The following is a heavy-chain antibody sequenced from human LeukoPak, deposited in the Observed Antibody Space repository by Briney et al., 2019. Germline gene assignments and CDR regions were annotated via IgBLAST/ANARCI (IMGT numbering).Heavy chain of an antibody. J-gene: IGHJ4*02. CDR2: IYTSGST. V-gene: IGHV4-4*07. CDR3: ARDTAGFDY. Sequence: SETLSLTCTVSGDSISSYYWSWIRQPAGKGLDWIGRIYTSGSTNYNPSLKSRVTMSVDTSKNQFSLKLSAVTAADTAVYYCARDTAGFDYWGQGTLVTVSS. CDR1: GDSISSYY. D-gene: IGHD5-18*01.